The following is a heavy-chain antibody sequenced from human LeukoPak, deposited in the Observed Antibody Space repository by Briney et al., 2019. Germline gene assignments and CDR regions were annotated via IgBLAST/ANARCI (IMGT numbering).Heavy chain of an antibody. V-gene: IGHV3-21*01. J-gene: IGHJ3*02. D-gene: IGHD2-2*02. CDR2: ISSSSSSSYI. CDR3: ARDFRTDPAAIRSAFDI. CDR1: GFTFSSYS. Sequence: PGGSLRLSCAASGFTFSSYSMNWVRQAPGKGLEWVSSISSSSSSSYIYYADSVKGRFTISRDNAKNSLYLQMNSLRAEDTAVYYCARDFRTDPAAIRSAFDIWGQGTMVTVSS.